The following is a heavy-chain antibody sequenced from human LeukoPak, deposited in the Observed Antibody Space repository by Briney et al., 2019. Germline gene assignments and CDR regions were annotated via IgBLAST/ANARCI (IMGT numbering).Heavy chain of an antibody. J-gene: IGHJ5*02. CDR3: ARKSAGSGSRFDP. Sequence: ASVKVSFKASGYTFTGYYMHWVRQAPGQGLEWMGWISAYNGNTNYAQKLQGRVTMTTDTSTSTAYMELRSLRSDDTAVYYCARKSAGSGSRFDPWGQGTLVTVSS. D-gene: IGHD3-10*01. CDR2: ISAYNGNT. CDR1: GYTFTGYY. V-gene: IGHV1-18*04.